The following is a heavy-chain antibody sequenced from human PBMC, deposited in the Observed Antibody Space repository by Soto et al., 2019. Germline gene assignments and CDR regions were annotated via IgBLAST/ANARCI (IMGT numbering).Heavy chain of an antibody. V-gene: IGHV3-48*01. D-gene: IGHD4-17*01. CDR2: ISSSSSTI. J-gene: IGHJ1*01. Sequence: PGGSLRLSCAASGFTFSSYSMNWVRQAPGKGLEWVSYISSSSSTIYYADSVKGRFTISRDNAKNSLYLQMNSLRAEDTAAYYCASDYGDYVGSLEYFQHWGQGTLVTVSS. CDR1: GFTFSSYS. CDR3: ASDYGDYVGSLEYFQH.